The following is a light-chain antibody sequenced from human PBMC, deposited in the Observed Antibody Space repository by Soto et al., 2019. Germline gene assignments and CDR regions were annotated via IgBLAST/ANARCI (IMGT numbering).Light chain of an antibody. CDR3: QQYDNLPLT. CDR1: QDITNH. Sequence: DIQMTQSPSSLSSSAGDRVHITCQASQDITNHLNWYHQRAGKAPKLLIYDASNLETGVPSRFSGSGSGTDFTLTITSLQPEDIATYYCQQYDNLPLTFGGGTRLEIK. CDR2: DAS. V-gene: IGKV1-33*01. J-gene: IGKJ5*01.